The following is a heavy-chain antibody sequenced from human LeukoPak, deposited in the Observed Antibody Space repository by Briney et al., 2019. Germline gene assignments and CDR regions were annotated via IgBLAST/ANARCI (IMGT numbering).Heavy chain of an antibody. Sequence: PGGSLRLSCTASGFTFSTYAMSWVRQAPGKGLEWVSGISGSGGTTYYADSVKGRFTISRDNAKNTLYLQMNSLRPEDTAVYYCAFHNSSGNFGYWGQGTLVTVSS. CDR2: ISGSGGTT. V-gene: IGHV3-23*01. CDR3: AFHNSSGNFGY. D-gene: IGHD3-22*01. CDR1: GFTFSTYA. J-gene: IGHJ4*02.